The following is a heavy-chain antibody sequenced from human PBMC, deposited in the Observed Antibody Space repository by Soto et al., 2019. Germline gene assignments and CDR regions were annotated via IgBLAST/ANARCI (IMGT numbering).Heavy chain of an antibody. Sequence: QVRLVQSGPEVKKPEASLKVSCKASGYTFSSSAISWVRQAPGQGPEGMGWISSSGVTNYAQNFQGRVTLTVDSSTTTAYMEVRSLSSADTAIYYCARDHGGYGTFDYWGQGTLVTVSS. CDR1: GYTFSSSA. CDR3: ARDHGGYGTFDY. D-gene: IGHD5-12*01. CDR2: ISSSGVT. J-gene: IGHJ4*02. V-gene: IGHV1-18*04.